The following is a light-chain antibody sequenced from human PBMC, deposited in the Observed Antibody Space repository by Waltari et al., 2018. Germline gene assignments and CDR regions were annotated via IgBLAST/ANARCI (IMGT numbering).Light chain of an antibody. J-gene: IGLJ3*02. Sequence: QSALTQTASVSGSPGQSITISCTGTSSDVDGYNYVSWYQQHPGKAPKLMIFDASKRPSGVSNRFSGYKSCSTASLTISGLQPEDEADFYCNSYTSSSTWVFGGGTKLTVL. CDR2: DAS. CDR3: NSYTSSSTWV. V-gene: IGLV2-14*01. CDR1: SSDVDGYNY.